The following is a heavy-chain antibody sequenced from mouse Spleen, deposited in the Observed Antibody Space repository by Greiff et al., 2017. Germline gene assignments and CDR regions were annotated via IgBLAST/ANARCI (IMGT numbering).Heavy chain of an antibody. Sequence: EVQVVESGGGLVKLGGSLKLSCAASGFTFSSYAMSWVRQTPEKRLEWVATISSGGGNTYYPDSVKGRFTISRDNAKNTLYLQMSSLKSEDTAMYYCARPTNWAFAYWGQGTLVTVSA. D-gene: IGHD4-1*01. V-gene: IGHV5-9-3*01. J-gene: IGHJ3*01. CDR3: ARPTNWAFAY. CDR1: GFTFSSYA. CDR2: ISSGGGNT.